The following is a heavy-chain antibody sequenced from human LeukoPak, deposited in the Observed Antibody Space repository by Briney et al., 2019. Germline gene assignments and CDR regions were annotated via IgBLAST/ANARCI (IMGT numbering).Heavy chain of an antibody. CDR3: ARDRVGSIVFDN. V-gene: IGHV3-23*01. D-gene: IGHD2-15*01. J-gene: IGHJ4*02. CDR1: GFTFNNYV. CDR2: ISTSGEKT. Sequence: HPGGSLRLSCAASGFTFNNYVMSWVRQAPGKGPEWVSAISTSGEKTFYAHSVKGRFTISRDNSENTLYLQMNSLRAEDTAVYYCARDRVGSIVFDNWGQGTLVTVSS.